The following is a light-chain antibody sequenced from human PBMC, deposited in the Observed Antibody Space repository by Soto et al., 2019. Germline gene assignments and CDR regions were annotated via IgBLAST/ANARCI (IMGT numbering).Light chain of an antibody. CDR1: SGHGSYA. Sequence: QPVLTQSPSASASLGASVKLTCTLSSGHGSYAIAWHQQQPEKGPRYLMKLTSDGSHYKGGGIPDRFSGSSSGAERYLTISSLQSEDEADYYCQTWGTGIQVFGTGTKVTVL. CDR3: QTWGTGIQV. J-gene: IGLJ1*01. CDR2: LTSDGSH. V-gene: IGLV4-69*01.